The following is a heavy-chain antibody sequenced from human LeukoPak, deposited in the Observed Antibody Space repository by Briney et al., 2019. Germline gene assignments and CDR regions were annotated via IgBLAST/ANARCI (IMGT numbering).Heavy chain of an antibody. CDR3: ARRISGYSGYYYYYMDV. CDR1: GGSISSSSYY. D-gene: IGHD3-22*01. J-gene: IGHJ6*03. CDR2: IYYSGSS. V-gene: IGHV4-39*07. Sequence: PSETLSLTCAVSGGSISSSSYYWGWIRQPPGKGLEWIGSIYYSGSSNYSPSLKSRVTISVDTSKNQFSLKLSSVTAADTAVYYCARRISGYSGYYYYYMDVWGKGTTVTISS.